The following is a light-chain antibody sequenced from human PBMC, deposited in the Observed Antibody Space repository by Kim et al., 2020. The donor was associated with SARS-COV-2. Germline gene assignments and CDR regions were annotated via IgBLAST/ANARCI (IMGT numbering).Light chain of an antibody. CDR1: SSNIGACYD. J-gene: IGLJ1*01. Sequence: GQRVTISCTGSSSNIGACYDVHWYQQLPGTAPKLLIYGNSNRPSGVPDRFSGSKSGTSASLAITGLQAEDEADYYCQSYDSSLSEVFGTGTKVTVL. CDR3: QSYDSSLSEV. V-gene: IGLV1-40*01. CDR2: GNS.